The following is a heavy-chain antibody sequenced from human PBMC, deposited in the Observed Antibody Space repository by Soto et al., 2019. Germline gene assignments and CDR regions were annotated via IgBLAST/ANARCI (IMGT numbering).Heavy chain of an antibody. D-gene: IGHD2-8*01. CDR3: ARTLMVYANPDYFDY. CDR1: GGSISSGGYY. CDR2: IYYSGST. J-gene: IGHJ4*02. Sequence: QVQLQESGPGLVKPSQTLSLTCTVSGGSISSGGYYWSWIRQHPGKGLEWIGYIYYSGSTYYNPSLKSRVTISLDTSKNQFSLKLSSLTAAETTVYYCARTLMVYANPDYFDYWGQGTLVTVSS. V-gene: IGHV4-31*03.